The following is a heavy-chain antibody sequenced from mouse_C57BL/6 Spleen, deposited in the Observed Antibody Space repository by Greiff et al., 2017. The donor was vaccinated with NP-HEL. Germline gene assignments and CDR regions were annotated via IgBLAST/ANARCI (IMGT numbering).Heavy chain of an antibody. CDR3: ARGSYGNDFAY. CDR2: ISDGGSYT. Sequence: EVKLMESGGGLVKPGGSLKLSCAASGFTFSSYAMSWVRQTPEKRLEWVATISDGGSYTYYPDNVKGRFTISRDNAKNNLYLQMSHLKSEDTAMYYCARGSYGNDFAYWGQGTLVTVSA. J-gene: IGHJ3*01. V-gene: IGHV5-4*03. CDR1: GFTFSSYA. D-gene: IGHD2-2*01.